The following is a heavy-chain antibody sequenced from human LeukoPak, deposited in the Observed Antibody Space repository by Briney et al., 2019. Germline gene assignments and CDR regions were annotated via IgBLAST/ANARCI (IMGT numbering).Heavy chain of an antibody. CDR1: GFTVSSNY. V-gene: IGHV3-66*01. J-gene: IGHJ4*02. CDR3: ARDRYGSGRGDY. CDR2: IYSGGST. Sequence: GGSLRLSCAASGFTVSSNYMSRVRQAPGKGLEWVSVIYSGGSTYYADSVKGRFTISRDNSKNMLYLQMNSLRAEDTAVYYCARDRYGSGRGDYWGQGTLVIVSS. D-gene: IGHD3-10*01.